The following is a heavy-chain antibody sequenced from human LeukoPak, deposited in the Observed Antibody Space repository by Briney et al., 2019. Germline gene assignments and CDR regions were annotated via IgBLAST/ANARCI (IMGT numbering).Heavy chain of an antibody. CDR3: ARDPIGSRWPFYFDY. Sequence: ASVKVSCKASGYTFTTYAMHWVRQAPGQRLEWMGWINAGNGNTKYSQKFQARVTITRDTSASTAYMELSSLRSEDTAVYYCARDPIGSRWPFYFDYWGQGTLVTVSS. D-gene: IGHD6-13*01. CDR2: INAGNGNT. V-gene: IGHV1-3*01. CDR1: GYTFTTYA. J-gene: IGHJ4*02.